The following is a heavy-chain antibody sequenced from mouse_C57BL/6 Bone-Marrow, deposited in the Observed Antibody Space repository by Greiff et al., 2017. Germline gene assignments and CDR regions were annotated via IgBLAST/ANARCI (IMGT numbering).Heavy chain of an antibody. J-gene: IGHJ1*03. Sequence: LVESGAELARPGASVKLSCKASGYTFTSYGISWVKQRTGQGLEWIGEIYPRSGNTYYNEKFKGKATLTADKSSSTAYMELRSLTSEDSAVYFCARSGLWYFDVWGTGTTVTVSS. CDR3: ARSGLWYFDV. CDR1: GYTFTSYG. CDR2: IYPRSGNT. V-gene: IGHV1-81*01. D-gene: IGHD3-1*01.